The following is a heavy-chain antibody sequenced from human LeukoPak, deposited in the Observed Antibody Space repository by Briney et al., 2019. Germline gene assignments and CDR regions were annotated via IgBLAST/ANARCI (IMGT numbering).Heavy chain of an antibody. V-gene: IGHV4-39*01. CDR1: GGSISSSGYS. D-gene: IGHD3-22*01. CDR2: ISSGGST. Sequence: SETLSLTCTVSGGSISSSGYSWGWIRQPPGKGLEWIGSISSGGSTHYIPSLKSRVTISVDTSKNQFSLKLSSVTAADTAVYYCARRSYDGSGYYYVDYWGQGTLATVSS. CDR3: ARRSYDGSGYYYVDY. J-gene: IGHJ4*02.